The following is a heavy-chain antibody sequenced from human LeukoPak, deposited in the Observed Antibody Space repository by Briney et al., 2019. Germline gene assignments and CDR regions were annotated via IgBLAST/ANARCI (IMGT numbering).Heavy chain of an antibody. CDR1: GFTFSSYS. Sequence: GGSLRLSCAASGFTFSSYSMNRVRQAPGKGLEWVSAISGSGDNAYYADSVKGRFTISRDNSMNRLYLQMNNLRAEDTALYYCAKDQYYYGSGTYLDYWGQGTLVTVSS. D-gene: IGHD3-10*01. CDR2: ISGSGDNA. CDR3: AKDQYYYGSGTYLDY. V-gene: IGHV3-23*01. J-gene: IGHJ4*02.